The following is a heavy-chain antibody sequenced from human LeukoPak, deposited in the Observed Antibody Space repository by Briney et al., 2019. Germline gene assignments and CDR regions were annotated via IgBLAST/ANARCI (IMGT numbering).Heavy chain of an antibody. Sequence: SQTLSLTCAISGDSVSSNSAAWSWIRQSPSRGLEWLGRTYYRSKWFNDYAVSVKSRIIINPDTSKNQFSLQLDSVTPEDTAIYYCAKLGDSSTWGQGTLVTVSS. CDR2: TYYRSKWFN. D-gene: IGHD6-19*01. CDR1: GDSVSSNSAA. J-gene: IGHJ5*02. V-gene: IGHV6-1*01. CDR3: AKLGDSST.